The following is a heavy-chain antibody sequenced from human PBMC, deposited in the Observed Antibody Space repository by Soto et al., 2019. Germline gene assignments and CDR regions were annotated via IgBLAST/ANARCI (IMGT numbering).Heavy chain of an antibody. Sequence: KTSETRSLTCAAYGGSFRGFYFSWVRPPPGKGEEWIGENNRNGSTNYNPSLKSRVTMTVDTSKSQVSLKLSSVTAADTAVYYCARVRKDFWSGYWGVFDYWGQGXLVTVYS. V-gene: IGHV4-34*01. J-gene: IGHJ4*02. CDR1: GGSFRGFY. CDR3: ARVRKDFWSGYWGVFDY. CDR2: NNRNGST. D-gene: IGHD3-3*01.